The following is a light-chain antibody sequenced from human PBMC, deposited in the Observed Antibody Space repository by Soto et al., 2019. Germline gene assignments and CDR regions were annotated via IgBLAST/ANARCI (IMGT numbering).Light chain of an antibody. J-gene: IGKJ1*01. CDR1: QSVDNGY. CDR2: GAS. V-gene: IGKV3-20*01. CDR3: QQYGSSQWT. Sequence: EIVLTQSPGTLSLSPGERATLSCRASQSVDNGYLAWYQQKPGQAPRLLIYGASSRATGIPDRFGGSGAGTAFTLTVSRLEPEDFAVYYCQQYGSSQWTFGQGTKVEIK.